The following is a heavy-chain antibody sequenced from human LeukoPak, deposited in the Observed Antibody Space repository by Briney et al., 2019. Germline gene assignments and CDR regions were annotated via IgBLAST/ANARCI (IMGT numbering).Heavy chain of an antibody. CDR2: MNPNSGNT. D-gene: IGHD6-13*01. V-gene: IGHV1-8*02. CDR3: ARGQGSSWYYYYYGMDV. Sequence: ASVKVSCKASGGTFSSYAISWVRQAPGQGLEWMGWMNPNSGNTGYAQKFQGRVTMTRNTSISTAYMELSSLRSEDTAVYYCARGQGSSWYYYYYGMDVWGQGTTVTVSS. CDR1: GGTFSSYA. J-gene: IGHJ6*02.